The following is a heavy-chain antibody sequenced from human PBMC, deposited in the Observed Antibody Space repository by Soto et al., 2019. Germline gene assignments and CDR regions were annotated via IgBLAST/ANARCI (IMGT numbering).Heavy chain of an antibody. Sequence: SDTLSLTCSVSGADINTYSWTWILQPAGKGLEWIGRIYTSASINYNPSLRGRVTLSVDTSTNQVSLKLASVTAADTAVYYCARDREAGYNFYYGMEVWGKGTTVTVSS. J-gene: IGHJ6*04. CDR3: ARDREAGYNFYYGMEV. V-gene: IGHV4-4*07. CDR2: IYTSASI. D-gene: IGHD6-19*01. CDR1: GADINTYS.